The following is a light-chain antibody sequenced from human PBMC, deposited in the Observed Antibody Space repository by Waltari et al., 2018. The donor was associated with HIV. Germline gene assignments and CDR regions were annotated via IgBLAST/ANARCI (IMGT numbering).Light chain of an antibody. Sequence: QSALTQPASVSGSLGQSITISCTGAGTNVGSYSLVSWYQNRPGQAPTLIIYDDSKRPLGISSRFSGSKSGNTASLTISGLQSEDEADYYCCSYGGDDTLVFGGGTKVTAL. CDR2: DDS. CDR3: CSYGGDDTLV. J-gene: IGLJ3*02. V-gene: IGLV2-23*01. CDR1: GTNVGSYSL.